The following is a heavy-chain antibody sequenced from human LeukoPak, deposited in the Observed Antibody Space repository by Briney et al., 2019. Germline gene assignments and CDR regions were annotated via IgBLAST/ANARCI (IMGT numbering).Heavy chain of an antibody. V-gene: IGHV1-18*01. D-gene: IGHD3-22*01. CDR1: GYTFTSYG. Sequence: ASVKVSCKASGYTFTSYGISWVRRAPGQGLEWMGWISAYNGNTNYAQKLQGRVTMTTDTSTSTAYMELRSLRSDDTAVYYCARETRTYYYDSSGYFDYWGQGTLVTVSS. CDR2: ISAYNGNT. J-gene: IGHJ4*02. CDR3: ARETRTYYYDSSGYFDY.